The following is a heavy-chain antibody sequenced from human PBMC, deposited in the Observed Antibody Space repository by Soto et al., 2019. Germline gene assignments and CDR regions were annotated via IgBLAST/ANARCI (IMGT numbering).Heavy chain of an antibody. CDR2: VSYDGNTK. V-gene: IGHV3-30-3*01. CDR1: GFTFTNYA. CDR3: AREGEYCSGGSCTYFAY. D-gene: IGHD2-15*01. Sequence: QVQLVESGGGVVQPGRSLRLSCAASGFTFTNYAMYWVRQAPGKGLEWVAFVSYDGNTKHYAASGRGRFTVSRANSKNTVYLQLNSLRAEDTAVYYCAREGEYCSGGSCTYFAYWGQGTLVTVSS. J-gene: IGHJ4*02.